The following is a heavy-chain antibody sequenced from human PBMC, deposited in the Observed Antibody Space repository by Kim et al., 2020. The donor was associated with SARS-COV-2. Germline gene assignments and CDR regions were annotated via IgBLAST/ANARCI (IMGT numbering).Heavy chain of an antibody. CDR2: IWYDGSNK. V-gene: IGHV3-33*01. CDR1: GFTFSSYG. D-gene: IGHD3-9*01. Sequence: GGSLRLSCAASGFTFSSYGMHWVRQAPGKGLEWVAVIWYDGSNKYYADSVKGRFTISRDNSKNTLYLQMNSLRAEDTAVYYCARDASPGVHYDMLPGGVDVWGQGATVTVSS. J-gene: IGHJ6*02. CDR3: ARDASPGVHYDMLPGGVDV.